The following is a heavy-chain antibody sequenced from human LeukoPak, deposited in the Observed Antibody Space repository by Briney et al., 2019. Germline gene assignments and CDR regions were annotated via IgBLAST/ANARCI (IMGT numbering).Heavy chain of an antibody. D-gene: IGHD3-10*01. CDR2: ISGSGGST. CDR3: AKDGGSGSYYNVRATPPGY. V-gene: IGHV3-23*01. J-gene: IGHJ4*02. CDR1: GFTFSSYA. Sequence: PGGSLRLSCAASGFTFSSYAMSWVRQAPGKGLEWVSAISGSGGSTYYADSVKGRFTISRDNSKNTLYLQMNSLRAEDTAVYYCAKDGGSGSYYNVRATPPGYWGQGTLVTVSS.